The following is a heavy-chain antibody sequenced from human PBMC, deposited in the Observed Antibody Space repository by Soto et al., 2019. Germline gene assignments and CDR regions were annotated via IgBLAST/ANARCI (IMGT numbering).Heavy chain of an antibody. CDR3: ASSVSTACYPPWGLQFLDL. J-gene: IGHJ5*02. D-gene: IGHD4-4*01. CDR2: IDPSGTT. Sequence: SETLSLTCAVSRFSISSGYYWGWVRQPPGEVLEGVGSIDPSGTTNYSPSIKSRVTISIDTSKHQFSLTVRSVTAADAAVYYCASSVSTACYPPWGLQFLDLWGQGSLVTVSS. CDR1: RFSISSGYY. V-gene: IGHV4-38-2*01.